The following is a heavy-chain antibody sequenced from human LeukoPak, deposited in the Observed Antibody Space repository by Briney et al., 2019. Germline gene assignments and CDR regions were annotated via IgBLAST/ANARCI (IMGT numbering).Heavy chain of an antibody. CDR3: AVYCSGGCYSGLV. CDR2: IYSGGST. J-gene: IGHJ4*02. V-gene: IGHV3-53*01. CDR1: GFTVSANY. D-gene: IGHD2-21*02. Sequence: GGSLRLSCAASGFTVSANYMNWVRQAPGKGLDWVSVIYSGGSTYYADSVKGRFTISRDNSKNTLYLQMNSLRAEDTAVYYCAVYCSGGCYSGLVWGQGTLVTVSS.